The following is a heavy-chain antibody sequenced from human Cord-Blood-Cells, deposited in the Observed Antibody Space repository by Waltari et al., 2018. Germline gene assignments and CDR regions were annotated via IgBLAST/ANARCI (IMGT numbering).Heavy chain of an antibody. CDR2: VDYRGST. V-gene: IGHV4-39*01. D-gene: IGHD5-18*01. J-gene: IGHJ4*02. Sequence: QLQLQESGPGLVKPSETLSLACTVPGGSISSRSYYWGWIRQPPGKGVEWIGSVDYRGSTHNNPALKSRVTISVDTSKNQFSLKLSSVTAAETAVYYCASRGVDRAMVWSVDYWGQGTLVTVSS. CDR3: ASRGVDRAMVWSVDY. CDR1: GGSISSRSYY.